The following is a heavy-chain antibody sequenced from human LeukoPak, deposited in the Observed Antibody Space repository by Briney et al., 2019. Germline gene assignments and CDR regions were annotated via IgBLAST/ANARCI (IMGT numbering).Heavy chain of an antibody. J-gene: IGHJ4*02. Sequence: GGSLRLSCAASGFTFSSYAMHWVRQAPGKGLEYVSAISSNGGSTYYANSVKGRFTISRDNSKNTLYLQMNSLRAEDTAVYYCAKGGYIFDYWGQGSLVTVSS. V-gene: IGHV3-64*01. CDR2: ISSNGGST. CDR3: AKGGYIFDY. CDR1: GFTFSSYA. D-gene: IGHD5-12*01.